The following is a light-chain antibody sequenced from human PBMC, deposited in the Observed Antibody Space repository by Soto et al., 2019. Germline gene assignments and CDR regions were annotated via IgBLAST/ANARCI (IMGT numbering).Light chain of an antibody. Sequence: DIQMTQSPSTLSASVGDRVTITCRASQSISSWLAWYQQKPGKAPKLLIYDASSLESGVPSRFSGSGSGTEFTLTISSLQPDDFATCYQGFGQGTKVEIK. CDR2: DAS. CDR3: G. CDR1: QSISSW. J-gene: IGKJ1*01. V-gene: IGKV1-5*01.